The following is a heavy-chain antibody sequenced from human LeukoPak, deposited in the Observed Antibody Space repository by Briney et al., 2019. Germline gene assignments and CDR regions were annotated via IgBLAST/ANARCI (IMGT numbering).Heavy chain of an antibody. CDR3: ARATHDYGDYDYYYYYMDV. V-gene: IGHV1-18*01. CDR1: GYTFTSYG. CDR2: ISAYNGNT. D-gene: IGHD4-17*01. Sequence: ASVKVSCKASGYTFTSYGISWVRQAPGQGLEWMGWISAYNGNTNYAQKLQGRVTMTTDTSTSTAYLELRSLISDDTAVYYCARATHDYGDYDYYYYYMDVWGKGTTVTVSS. J-gene: IGHJ6*03.